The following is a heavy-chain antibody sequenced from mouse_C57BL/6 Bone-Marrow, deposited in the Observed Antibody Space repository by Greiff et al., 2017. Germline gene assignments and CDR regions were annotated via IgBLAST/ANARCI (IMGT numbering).Heavy chain of an antibody. CDR2: IYPGSGST. J-gene: IGHJ4*01. V-gene: IGHV1-55*01. D-gene: IGHD4-1*01. Sequence: VQLQQPGAELVKPGASVKLSCKASGYTFTSYWITWVKLRPGQGLAWIGDIYPGSGSTNYNEKFKSKATLTVDTSSSKAYMQLSSVTSEDSAVYYCAREGNWDLYYYAKDYWGQGTSVTVSS. CDR3: AREGNWDLYYYAKDY. CDR1: GYTFTSYW.